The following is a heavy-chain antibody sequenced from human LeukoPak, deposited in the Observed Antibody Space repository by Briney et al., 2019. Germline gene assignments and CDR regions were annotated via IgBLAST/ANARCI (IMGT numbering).Heavy chain of an antibody. J-gene: IGHJ4*02. CDR2: ISKSGTT. V-gene: IGHV4-61*02. Sequence: SETLSLTCTVSGVSISYATYQWTWIRQSAGKGLEWIGLISKSGTTNYNPSHKSRVTISIDTTKNQFSLKLTSVTAADTAVYYCTRLLGPLDYVWGSSRSKWGQGTLVTVSS. CDR3: TRLLGPLDYVWGSSRSK. CDR1: GVSISYATYQ. D-gene: IGHD3-16*02.